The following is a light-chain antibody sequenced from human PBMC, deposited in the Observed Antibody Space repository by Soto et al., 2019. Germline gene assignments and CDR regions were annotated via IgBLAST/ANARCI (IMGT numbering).Light chain of an antibody. V-gene: IGKV4-1*01. CDR2: WAS. CDR3: QQHDTTPIT. J-gene: IGKJ4*01. CDR1: QSVLYSSNNLNY. Sequence: DIVMTQSPDSLAVSLGERATINCKSSQSVLYSSNNLNYLGWYQQKPGQPPKLLISWASTRESGVPDRFSGSGSGTEFTLTLRSLQGEHGALYYYQQHDTTPITFGGGANEEI.